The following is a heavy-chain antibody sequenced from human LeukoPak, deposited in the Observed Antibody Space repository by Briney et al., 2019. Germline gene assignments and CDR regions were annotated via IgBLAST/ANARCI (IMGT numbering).Heavy chain of an antibody. CDR2: VDPDDGRT. CDR1: GYIFTDHY. V-gene: IGHV1-69-2*01. D-gene: IGHD5-18*01. CDR3: AKVDGDTPHVRPFDP. Sequence: ATVKLSCKASGYIFTDHYIQWVQQAPGKGLEWMGRVDPDDGRTIYAERFQGRLTITADTSTDTVYMELTSLKSADTAVYYCAKVDGDTPHVRPFDPWGQGTLVTVSS. J-gene: IGHJ5*02.